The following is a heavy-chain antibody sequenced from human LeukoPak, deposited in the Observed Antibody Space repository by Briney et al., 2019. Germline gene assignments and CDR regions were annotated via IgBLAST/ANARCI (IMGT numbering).Heavy chain of an antibody. J-gene: IGHJ6*03. CDR1: GFTVSSNY. CDR2: IYSGGST. D-gene: IGHD3-22*01. V-gene: IGHV3-53*01. Sequence: GGSLRLSCAASGFTVSSNYMSWVRPAPGKGLEWVSVIYSGGSTYYADSVKGRFTISRDNSKNTLYLQMNSLRAEDTAVYYCARDADSSGYYYYMDVWGKGTTVTVSS. CDR3: ARDADSSGYYYYMDV.